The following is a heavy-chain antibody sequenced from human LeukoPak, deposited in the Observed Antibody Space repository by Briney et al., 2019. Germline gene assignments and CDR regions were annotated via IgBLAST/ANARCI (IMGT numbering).Heavy chain of an antibody. CDR2: IYSGGST. Sequence: GGPLRLSCAASGFTLRRNYMRWARQAPGKGLEWVSVIYSGGSTYYADSVKGRFTISRDNSKNTLYLQMNSLRAEDTAVYYCSSGWYSDYWGQGTLVTVSS. D-gene: IGHD6-19*01. J-gene: IGHJ4*02. V-gene: IGHV3-66*01. CDR1: GFTLRRNY. CDR3: SSGWYSDY.